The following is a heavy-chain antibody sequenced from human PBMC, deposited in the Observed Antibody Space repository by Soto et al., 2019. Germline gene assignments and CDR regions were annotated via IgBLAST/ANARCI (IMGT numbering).Heavy chain of an antibody. CDR3: SRADVGGSGYYRNGASDV. CDR1: GGSIDSGGYY. J-gene: IGHJ3*01. CDR2: IHHSGTT. Sequence: QVQLQESGPGLVKPSQTLSLICTVSGGSIDSGGYYWSWIRQHPGKGLEWIGYIHHSGTTYYNPSLASRVSISADTSQNQFSLTLSSVTAADTAIYFCSRADVGGSGYYRNGASDVWGQGTMVTVSS. D-gene: IGHD3-3*01. V-gene: IGHV4-31*03.